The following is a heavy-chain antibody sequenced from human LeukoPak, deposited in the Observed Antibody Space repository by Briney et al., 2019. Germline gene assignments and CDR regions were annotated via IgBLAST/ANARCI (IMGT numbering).Heavy chain of an antibody. CDR1: GGSISNYY. Sequence: PSETPSLTCTVSGGSISNYYWSWIRQPAGKGLEWIGRIYSSGSTNYNPSLKSRVTLSVDTSKNQFSLRVSSVTAADTAVYYCARDTRITWFDPWGQGTLVTVSS. D-gene: IGHD2-15*01. J-gene: IGHJ5*02. CDR3: ARDTRITWFDP. CDR2: IYSSGST. V-gene: IGHV4-4*07.